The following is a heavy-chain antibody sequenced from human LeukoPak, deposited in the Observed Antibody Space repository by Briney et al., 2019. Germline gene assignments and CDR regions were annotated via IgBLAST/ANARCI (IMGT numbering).Heavy chain of an antibody. CDR1: GGSFSGYY. CDR3: ARSYSNYYYFDC. V-gene: IGHV4-34*01. D-gene: IGHD4-11*01. Sequence: SETLSLTCAVYGGSFSGYYWSWIRQPPGKGLEWIGEINHSGSTNYNPSLKSRVTISVDTSKNQFSLKLSSVTAADTAVYYCARSYSNYYYFDCWGQGTLVTVSS. J-gene: IGHJ4*02. CDR2: INHSGST.